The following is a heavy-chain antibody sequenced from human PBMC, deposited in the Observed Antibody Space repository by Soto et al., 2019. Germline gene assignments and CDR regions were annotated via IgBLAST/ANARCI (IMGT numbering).Heavy chain of an antibody. D-gene: IGHD3-3*01. CDR1: GGSISGGDYY. CDR2: IHYNGGT. J-gene: IGHJ5*02. Sequence: QVQLQESGPGMVKPSQTLSLTCTVSGGSISGGDYYWSWIRQSPGKGLEWIGYIHYNGGTSYNPSLKSLLTMSVDTSKNQFSLKLSAVTAADTAVYYCAREGFLEWLGGFDPWGQGTLVIVSS. V-gene: IGHV4-30-4*01. CDR3: AREGFLEWLGGFDP.